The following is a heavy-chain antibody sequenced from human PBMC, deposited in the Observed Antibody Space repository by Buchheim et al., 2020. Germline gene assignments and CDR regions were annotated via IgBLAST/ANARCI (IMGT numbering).Heavy chain of an antibody. Sequence: QVQLVESGGGVVQPGRSLRLSCAASGFTFSSYGMHWVRQARGKGLEWVAVIWYDGSNKYYADSVKGRFTISRDNSKNTLYLQMNSLRAEDTAVYYCARGRSSSWADFDYWGQGTL. D-gene: IGHD6-13*01. V-gene: IGHV3-33*01. CDR2: IWYDGSNK. J-gene: IGHJ4*02. CDR1: GFTFSSYG. CDR3: ARGRSSSWADFDY.